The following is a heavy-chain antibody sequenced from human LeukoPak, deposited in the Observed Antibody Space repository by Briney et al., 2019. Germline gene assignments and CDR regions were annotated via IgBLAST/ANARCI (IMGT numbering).Heavy chain of an antibody. V-gene: IGHV1-2*02. CDR1: GYTFTGYY. Sequence: ASVKVSCKSSGYTFTGYYMHWVRQAPGQGLEWMGWINPSSGGTNYAQKFQGRVTMTTDTATSTAHMELRSLRSDDTAVYYCARDLGRRCSGGSCNYYSNYMDVWGKGTTVTISS. J-gene: IGHJ6*03. D-gene: IGHD2-15*01. CDR3: ARDLGRRCSGGSCNYYSNYMDV. CDR2: INPSSGGT.